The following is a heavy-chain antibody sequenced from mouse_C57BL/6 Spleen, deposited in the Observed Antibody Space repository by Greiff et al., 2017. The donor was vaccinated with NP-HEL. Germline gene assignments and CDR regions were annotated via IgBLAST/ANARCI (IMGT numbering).Heavy chain of an antibody. Sequence: QVQLQQSGAELVRTGTSVKVSCKASGYAFTNYLIEWVKQRPGQGLEWIGVINPGSGGTNYNEKFKGKATLTADKSSSTAYMQLSSLTSEDSAVYFCARRGGVYFDYWGQGTTLTVSS. V-gene: IGHV1-54*01. CDR3: ARRGGVYFDY. CDR2: INPGSGGT. J-gene: IGHJ2*01. CDR1: GYAFTNYL.